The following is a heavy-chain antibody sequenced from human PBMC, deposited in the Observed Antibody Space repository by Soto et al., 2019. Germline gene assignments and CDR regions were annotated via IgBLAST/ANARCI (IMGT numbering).Heavy chain of an antibody. CDR2: IYYRGST. Sequence: SETLSLTCTVSGGSISSGDYYWSWIRQPPGKGLEWIGYIYYRGSTYYNPSLKSRVTISVDTSKNQFSLKLSSVTAADTAVYYCARGYYDSSGYPPDYWGQGTLVTVSS. J-gene: IGHJ4*02. CDR3: ARGYYDSSGYPPDY. CDR1: GGSISSGDYY. D-gene: IGHD3-22*01. V-gene: IGHV4-30-4*01.